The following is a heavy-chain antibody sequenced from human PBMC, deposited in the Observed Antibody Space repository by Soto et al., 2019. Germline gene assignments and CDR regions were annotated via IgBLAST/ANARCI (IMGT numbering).Heavy chain of an antibody. CDR1: DDSIGSRSSY. V-gene: IGHV4-39*01. CDR2: FYSGST. J-gene: IGHJ5*02. CDR3: ATTRGIAVGGSFDL. D-gene: IGHD6-13*01. Sequence: SGTVSITCIVSDDSIGSRSSYWGWIRQPPGKGLEWVGTFYSGSTYNNPSLKSRVTISVDTSKNQFSLKLSSVAAEDTAIYYCATTRGIAVGGSFDLSGPGTLLTV.